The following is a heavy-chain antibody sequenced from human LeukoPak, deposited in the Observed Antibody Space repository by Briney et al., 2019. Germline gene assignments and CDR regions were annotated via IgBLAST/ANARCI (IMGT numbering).Heavy chain of an antibody. Sequence: GGSLRLSCAASGFTFSSYSMNWVRQAPGKGLEWVSYISSSSSTIYYADSVKGRFTISRDNAKNSLYLQMNSLRAEDTAVYYCARDSTQLLLDYWGQGTLVTVSS. D-gene: IGHD2-15*01. CDR3: ARDSTQLLLDY. V-gene: IGHV3-48*01. J-gene: IGHJ4*02. CDR1: GFTFSSYS. CDR2: ISSSSSTI.